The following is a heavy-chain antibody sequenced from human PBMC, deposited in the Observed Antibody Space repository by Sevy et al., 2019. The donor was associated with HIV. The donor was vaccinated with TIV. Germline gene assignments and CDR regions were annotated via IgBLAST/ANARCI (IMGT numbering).Heavy chain of an antibody. CDR3: AREGCSKPHDY. CDR2: FSFGCGKI. J-gene: IGHJ4*02. D-gene: IGHD2-2*01. CDR1: GFTFSNYA. V-gene: IGHV3-23*01. Sequence: GGSLRLSCAASGFTFSNYAMSWVRQAPGKGLEWVSTFSFGCGKINYADSVKGRFTISRDNPKNTLYLQMNSLRAEETALYYCAREGCSKPHDYWGQGTLVTVSS.